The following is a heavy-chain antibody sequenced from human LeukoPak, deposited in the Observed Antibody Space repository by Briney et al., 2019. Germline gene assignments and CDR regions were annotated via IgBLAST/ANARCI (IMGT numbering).Heavy chain of an antibody. CDR1: GYTFTDYY. V-gene: IGHV1-2*02. D-gene: IGHD3-10*01. Sequence: GASVKVSCKASGYTFTDYYIHWVRQAPGQGLEWMGWINPNSGGTNYAQYFQGRVTMTRDTSISTAYMELSRLRSDDRAVYYCAIEAHGSGSYILFDYWGQGTLVTVSS. CDR3: AIEAHGSGSYILFDY. J-gene: IGHJ4*02. CDR2: INPNSGGT.